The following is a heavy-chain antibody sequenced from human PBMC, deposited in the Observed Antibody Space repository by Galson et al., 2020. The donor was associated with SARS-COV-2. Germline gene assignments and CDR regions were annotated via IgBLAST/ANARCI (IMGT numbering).Heavy chain of an antibody. V-gene: IGHV3-66*01. J-gene: IGHJ4*02. CDR3: AREDGLAAAGTGFDY. D-gene: IGHD6-13*01. CDR2: IYTGGSA. CDR1: GFTVSSDY. Sequence: TGGSLRLSCAASGFTVSSDYMSWVRQAPGKGLEWVSVIYTGGSAYYADSVKGRFTISRDNSKNTLYLQMNSLRAEDTAVYYCAREDGLAAAGTGFDYWGQGTLVTVSS.